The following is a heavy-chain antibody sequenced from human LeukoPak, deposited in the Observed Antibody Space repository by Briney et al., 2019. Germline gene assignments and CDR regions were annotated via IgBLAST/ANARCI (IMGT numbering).Heavy chain of an antibody. D-gene: IGHD6-19*01. CDR3: ARRRASSGWHIDY. Sequence: SETQSLTCTVSGDSISSYYWSWIRQPPGKGLEWIGYISYSGDTNYNPSLKSRVTMSVDTSKNQFSLKLSSVTAADTAVYYCARRRASSGWHIDYWGQGTLVTVSS. CDR1: GDSISSYY. CDR2: ISYSGDT. V-gene: IGHV4-59*08. J-gene: IGHJ4*02.